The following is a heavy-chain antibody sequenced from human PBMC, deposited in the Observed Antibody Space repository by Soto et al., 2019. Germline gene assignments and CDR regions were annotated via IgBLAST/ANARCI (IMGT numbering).Heavy chain of an antibody. CDR1: GYIFTNYY. Sequence: ASVNVSCKASGYIFTNYYIHWVLQAPGQGLEWMGIINLSADRTSYAQKFQGRFTVTMDTSTSTVYMELGSLRSEDTAVYYCVRDPSSGYRSFDYWGQGTLVTVSS. J-gene: IGHJ4*02. D-gene: IGHD3-22*01. CDR2: INLSADRT. CDR3: VRDPSSGYRSFDY. V-gene: IGHV1-46*03.